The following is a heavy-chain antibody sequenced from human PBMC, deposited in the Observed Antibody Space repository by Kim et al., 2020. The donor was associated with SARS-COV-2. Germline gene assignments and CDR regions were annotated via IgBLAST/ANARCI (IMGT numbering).Heavy chain of an antibody. D-gene: IGHD3-22*01. V-gene: IGHV3-49*02. J-gene: IGHJ4*02. CDR3: TRDGYYDSSGPVPFDY. Sequence: ASVKGRFTISRDDSKRIAYLQMNSLKTEDTAVYYCTRDGYYDSSGPVPFDYWGQGTLVTVSS.